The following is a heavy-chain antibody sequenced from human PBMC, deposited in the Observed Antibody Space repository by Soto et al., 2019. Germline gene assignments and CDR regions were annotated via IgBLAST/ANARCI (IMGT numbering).Heavy chain of an antibody. CDR1: GGTFSNYA. Sequence: QVQLVQSGAEVKKPGSSVKVSCKASGGTFSNYAISWVRQAPGQGLEWMGGIIPIFGTTNYAQKFQGRVTITADESTSTAYMELSSLRSEDTAVYYCAGDAMFGVVIRGIDYYYGMYVWGQGTTVTVSS. CDR2: IIPIFGTT. J-gene: IGHJ6*02. V-gene: IGHV1-69*19. CDR3: AGDAMFGVVIRGIDYYYGMYV. D-gene: IGHD3-3*01.